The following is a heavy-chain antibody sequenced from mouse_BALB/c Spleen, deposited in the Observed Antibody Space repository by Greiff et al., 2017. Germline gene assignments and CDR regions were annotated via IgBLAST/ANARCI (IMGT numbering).Heavy chain of an antibody. CDR3: ARDQNLDYAMDY. J-gene: IGHJ4*01. Sequence: EVKLVESGGGLVKPGGSLKLSCAASGFTFSDYYMYWVRQTPEKRLEWVATISDGGSYTYYPDSVKGRFTISRDNAKNNLYLQLSSLKSEDTAMYYCARDQNLDYAMDYWGQGTSVTVSS. V-gene: IGHV5-4*02. CDR1: GFTFSDYY. CDR2: ISDGGSYT.